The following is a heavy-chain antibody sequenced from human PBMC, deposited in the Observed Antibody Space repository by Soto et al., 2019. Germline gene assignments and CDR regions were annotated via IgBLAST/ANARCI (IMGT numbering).Heavy chain of an antibody. CDR3: ARGGLRYFDLDY. CDR1: GGSFSGYY. V-gene: IGHV4-34*01. Sequence: QVPLEQRGAGLLKPSDTLSLTCVVYGGSFSGYYWSWIRQPPGKGLEWIGEVKYSGATNYNPSLKSRVTISTDASKNQFSLKLTSVTAADTAVYYCARGGLRYFDLDYWGQGTLVTVSS. J-gene: IGHJ4*01. D-gene: IGHD3-9*01. CDR2: VKYSGAT.